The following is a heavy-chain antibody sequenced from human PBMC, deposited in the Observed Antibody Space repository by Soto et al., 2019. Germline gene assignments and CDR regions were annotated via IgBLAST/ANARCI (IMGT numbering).Heavy chain of an antibody. D-gene: IGHD4-4*01. CDR3: AKADSNYAGRFSYYYMDV. V-gene: IGHV1-18*01. CDR2: ISGYNGNT. Sequence: QVQLVQSGTEVKKPGASVKVSCKASGYTFTSYGISWVRQAPGQGPEWMGWISGYNGNTHYAQKFQGKVTMTTDTSTSTAYMELRSLRSDDTAVYYCAKADSNYAGRFSYYYMDVWGNGTLVTVS. J-gene: IGHJ6*03. CDR1: GYTFTSYG.